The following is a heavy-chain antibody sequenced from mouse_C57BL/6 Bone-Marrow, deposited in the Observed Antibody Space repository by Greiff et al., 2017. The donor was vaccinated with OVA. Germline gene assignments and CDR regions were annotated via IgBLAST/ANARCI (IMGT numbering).Heavy chain of an antibody. CDR2: IYPGNSDT. D-gene: IGHD1-1*01. V-gene: IGHV1-5*01. CDR3: TKSPITTVPYYYAMDY. Sequence: EVKLMESGTVLARPGASVKMSCKTSGYTFTSYWMHWVKQRPGQGLEWIGAIYPGNSDTSYNQKFKGKAKLTAATSACTAYMKLSSLTNEDSAVYYCTKSPITTVPYYYAMDYWGQGTTVTVSS. J-gene: IGHJ4*01. CDR1: GYTFTSYW.